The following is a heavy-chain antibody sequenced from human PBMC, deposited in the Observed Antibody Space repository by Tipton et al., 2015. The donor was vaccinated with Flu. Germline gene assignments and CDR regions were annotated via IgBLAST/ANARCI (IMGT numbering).Heavy chain of an antibody. V-gene: IGHV4-38-2*02. CDR3: ARDYGDLNWFDP. D-gene: IGHD4-17*01. J-gene: IGHJ5*02. CDR2: VHQTGTT. Sequence: GLVKPSETLSVTCSVSGDSIGSPYFWGWIRQPPGKGLEWIGNVHQTGTTYYSPSLRGRVTIAVDRPKNQFSLKMSSVTAADTAMYYCARDYGDLNWFDPWGQGTLVTVSS. CDR1: GDSIGSPYF.